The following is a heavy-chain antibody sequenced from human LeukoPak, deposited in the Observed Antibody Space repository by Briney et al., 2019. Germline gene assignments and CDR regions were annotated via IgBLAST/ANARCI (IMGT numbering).Heavy chain of an antibody. V-gene: IGHV3-30*18. J-gene: IGHJ6*02. CDR2: ISYAGSNK. D-gene: IGHD4-23*01. CDR3: AKDSLRWSYFYYGMDV. CDR1: GFTLSSYG. Sequence: HPGGLLRLSCAASGFTLSSYGMHWVRQAPGKGLEWVAVISYAGSNKYYVDSVKGRFTKSRDNSKNTLYLPMNSLRAEDTAVYYCAKDSLRWSYFYYGMDVWGQGTMVTVSS.